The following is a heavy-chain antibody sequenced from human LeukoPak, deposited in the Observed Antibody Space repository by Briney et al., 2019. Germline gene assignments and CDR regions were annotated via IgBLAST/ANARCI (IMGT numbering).Heavy chain of an antibody. CDR1: GFTFDDYA. Sequence: GRSLRLSCAASGFTFDDYAMHWVRQAPGKGLEWVSGISWNSGSIGYADSVKGRFTISRDNAKNSLYLQMNSLRAEDMALYYCAKGDYYDSSGPPDYWGQGTLVTVSS. V-gene: IGHV3-9*03. CDR2: ISWNSGSI. D-gene: IGHD3-22*01. J-gene: IGHJ4*02. CDR3: AKGDYYDSSGPPDY.